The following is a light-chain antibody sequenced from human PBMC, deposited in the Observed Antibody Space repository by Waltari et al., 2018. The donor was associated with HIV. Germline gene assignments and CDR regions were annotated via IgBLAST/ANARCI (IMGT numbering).Light chain of an antibody. CDR1: HSISAL. CDR2: AAS. V-gene: IGKV1-12*01. CDR3: QQASFFPLT. Sequence: DIQMTQSPSSVSASVGDRVTITCRASHSISALLAWYQQRPGKAPKLLIYAASTLQSGVPSRFSGSGSGTDFTLTISSLQPEDFATYFCQQASFFPLTFGQGTRLEIK. J-gene: IGKJ5*01.